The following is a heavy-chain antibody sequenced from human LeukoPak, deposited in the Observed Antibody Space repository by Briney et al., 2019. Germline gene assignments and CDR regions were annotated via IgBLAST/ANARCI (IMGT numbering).Heavy chain of an antibody. CDR2: INPSGGST. CDR1: GYTFTSYY. J-gene: IGHJ4*02. D-gene: IGHD1-26*01. Sequence: ASVKVSCKASGYTFTSYYMHWVRQAPGQGLEWMGIINPSGGSTSYAQKFQGRVTTTRDTSTSTVYMELSSLRSEDTAVYYCARDSGIGRPIVGATITSFDYWGQGTLVTVSS. V-gene: IGHV1-46*01. CDR3: ARDSGIGRPIVGATITSFDY.